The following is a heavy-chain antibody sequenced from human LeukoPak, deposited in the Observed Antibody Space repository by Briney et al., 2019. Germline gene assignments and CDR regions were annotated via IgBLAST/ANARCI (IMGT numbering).Heavy chain of an antibody. D-gene: IGHD6-19*01. CDR3: AKGQIAVAAHFDY. J-gene: IGHJ4*02. CDR2: ISWNSGSI. CDR1: GFTFDDYA. V-gene: IGHV3-9*01. Sequence: GGSLRLSCAASGFTFDDYAMHWVRQAPGKGLEWVSGISWNSGSIGYADSVKGRLTISRDNAKNSLYLQMNSLRAEDTALYYCAKGQIAVAAHFDYWGQGTLVTVSS.